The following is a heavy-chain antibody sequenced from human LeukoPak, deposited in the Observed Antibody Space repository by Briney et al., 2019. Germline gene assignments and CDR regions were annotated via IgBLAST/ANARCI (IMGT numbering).Heavy chain of an antibody. J-gene: IGHJ1*01. CDR3: ARLGIAARDH. D-gene: IGHD6-13*01. Sequence: SEPLSLTCTVSGGSISSSSYYWGWIRQPPGKGLEWLGSIYYSGSTYYTPSLKSRVTISLDTSKNLLSLKLRSVTTADTAVYYCARLGIAARDHWGQGTLVTVSS. V-gene: IGHV4-39*01. CDR2: IYYSGST. CDR1: GGSISSSSYY.